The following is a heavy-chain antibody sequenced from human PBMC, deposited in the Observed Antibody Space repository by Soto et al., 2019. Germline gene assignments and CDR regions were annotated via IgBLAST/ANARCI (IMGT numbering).Heavy chain of an antibody. J-gene: IGHJ4*02. Sequence: QVQLVESGGGVVQPGRSLRLSCAASGFTFSDYAMYWVRQAPGKGLEWVSVISFDGNIKYYTGSVKGRFTISRDNSKNTLHLQVNSLRTEDTALYYCARAPGHSVHSSGLQIDYWGQGTLVTVSS. CDR1: GFTFSDYA. CDR2: ISFDGNIK. CDR3: ARAPGHSVHSSGLQIDY. D-gene: IGHD6-19*01. V-gene: IGHV3-30-3*01.